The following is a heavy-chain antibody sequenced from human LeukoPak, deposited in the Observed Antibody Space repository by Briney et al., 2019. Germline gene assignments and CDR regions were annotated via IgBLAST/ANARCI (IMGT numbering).Heavy chain of an antibody. CDR3: ARDPQYCSSTSCPN. D-gene: IGHD2-2*01. Sequence: GGSLRLSCAASGFTFSSYAMSWVRQAPGKGLEWVSAISGSGGSTYYADSVKGRFTISRDNSKNTLYLQMNSLRAEDTAVYYCARDPQYCSSTSCPNWGQGTLVTVSS. J-gene: IGHJ4*02. V-gene: IGHV3-23*01. CDR2: ISGSGGST. CDR1: GFTFSSYA.